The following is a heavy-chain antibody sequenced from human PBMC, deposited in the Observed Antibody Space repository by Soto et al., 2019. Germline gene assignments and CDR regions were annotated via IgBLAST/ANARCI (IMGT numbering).Heavy chain of an antibody. CDR3: AREPIVATEGEYYYYGMDV. V-gene: IGHV1-69*13. J-gene: IGHJ6*02. CDR2: IIPIFGTA. Sequence: RASVKVSCKASGGTFSSYAISWVRQAPGQGLEWMGGIIPIFGTANYAQKFQGRVTITADESTSTAYMELSSLRSEDTAVYYCAREPIVATEGEYYYYGMDVWGQGTTVTVSS. CDR1: GGTFSSYA. D-gene: IGHD5-12*01.